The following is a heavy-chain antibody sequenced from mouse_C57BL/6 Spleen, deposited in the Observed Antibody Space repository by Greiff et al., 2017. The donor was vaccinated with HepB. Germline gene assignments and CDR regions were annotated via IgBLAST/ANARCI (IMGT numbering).Heavy chain of an antibody. CDR3: ARWIYYDPARDY. CDR2: IYPGDGDT. Sequence: VQLQQSGPELVKPGASVKISCKASGYAFSSSWMNWVKQRPGKGLEWIGRIYPGDGDTNYNGKFKGKATLTADKSSSTAYMQLSSLTSKDSAVYFCARWIYYDPARDYWGQGTTLTVSS. V-gene: IGHV1-82*01. J-gene: IGHJ2*01. D-gene: IGHD2-4*01. CDR1: GYAFSSSW.